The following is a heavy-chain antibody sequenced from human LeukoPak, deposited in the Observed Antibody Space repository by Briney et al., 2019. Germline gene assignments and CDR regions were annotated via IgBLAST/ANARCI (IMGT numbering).Heavy chain of an antibody. D-gene: IGHD3-22*01. CDR2: ISGYNGNT. CDR3: ARDFDTYYYDSSGYYNLGWFDP. Sequence: ASVKVSCKASGYTFTSYGISWVRQAPGQGLEWMGWISGYNGNTNYAQKLQGRVTMTTDTSTSTAYMELRSLRSDDTAVYYCARDFDTYYYDSSGYYNLGWFDPWGQGTLVTVSS. J-gene: IGHJ5*02. V-gene: IGHV1-18*01. CDR1: GYTFTSYG.